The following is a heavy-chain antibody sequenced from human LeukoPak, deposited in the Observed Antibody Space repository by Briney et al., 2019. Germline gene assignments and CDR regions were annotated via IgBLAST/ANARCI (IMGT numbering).Heavy chain of an antibody. D-gene: IGHD3-22*01. CDR2: ISYSGST. V-gene: IGHV4-59*01. Sequence: SETLSLTCTVSGGSISSYFWSWIRQPPGKGLEWIGYISYSGSTTYNPSLKSRVSISVDTSKNQFSLRLSSVTAADTAVYYCATYYYDGGGYTSYSFDIWGKGTMVTVSS. J-gene: IGHJ3*02. CDR3: ATYYYDGGGYTSYSFDI. CDR1: GGSISSYF.